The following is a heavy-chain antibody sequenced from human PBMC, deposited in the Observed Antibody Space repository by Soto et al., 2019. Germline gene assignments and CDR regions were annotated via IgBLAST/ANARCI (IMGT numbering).Heavy chain of an antibody. V-gene: IGHV3-49*03. CDR1: GFTFGDYT. CDR3: ASSFYYDSSGLNWFDP. J-gene: IGHJ5*02. Sequence: PGGSLRLSCRTSGFTFGDYTMSWFRQAPGKGLEWVGFIRSELYGGTTEYAASVKGRFTISRDDSKSIAYLQMNSLKTEDTALYYCASSFYYDSSGLNWFDPWGQGTLVTVS. CDR2: IRSELYGGTT. D-gene: IGHD3-22*01.